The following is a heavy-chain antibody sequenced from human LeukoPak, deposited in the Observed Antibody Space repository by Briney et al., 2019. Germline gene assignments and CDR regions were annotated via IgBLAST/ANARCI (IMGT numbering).Heavy chain of an antibody. CDR2: IRYDGSNK. D-gene: IGHD6-6*01. CDR1: GFTFSSYG. V-gene: IGHV3-30*02. Sequence: TGGSLRLSCAASGFTFSSYGMHWVRQAPGKGLEWVAFIRYDGSNKYYADSVKGRFTISRDNSKNTLYLQMNSLRAEDTAVYYCAKGRSVYSSSSDFDYWGQGTLVTVSS. J-gene: IGHJ4*02. CDR3: AKGRSVYSSSSDFDY.